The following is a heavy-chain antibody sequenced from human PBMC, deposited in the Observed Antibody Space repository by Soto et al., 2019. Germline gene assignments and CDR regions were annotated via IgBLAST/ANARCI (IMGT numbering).Heavy chain of an antibody. V-gene: IGHV1-69*01. D-gene: IGHD3-10*01. Sequence: QVQLVQSGAEVKKPGSSVKVSCKASGGTFSSYAISWVRQAPGQGLEWMGGIIPIFGTANYAQTFQGRVTITADESTSTAYMEVSRLRSEDTAVYYCARDSGSMVRGVMGYYYYGMDVWGQGTPVTVSS. CDR2: IIPIFGTA. CDR1: GGTFSSYA. J-gene: IGHJ6*02. CDR3: ARDSGSMVRGVMGYYYYGMDV.